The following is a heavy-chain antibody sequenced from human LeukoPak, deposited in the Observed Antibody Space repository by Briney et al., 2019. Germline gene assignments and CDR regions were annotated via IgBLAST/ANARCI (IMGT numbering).Heavy chain of an antibody. CDR2: INPTGGST. Sequence: ASVKVSCKASGYTFTSYAMHWVRQAPGQGLEWMGIINPTGGSTTYAQKFQGRVTMTRDTSTSTVYMELSSLRSDDTAVYYCARTAARRFDYWGQETLVTVSS. CDR3: ARTAARRFDY. D-gene: IGHD6-6*01. CDR1: GYTFTSYA. V-gene: IGHV1-46*01. J-gene: IGHJ4*02.